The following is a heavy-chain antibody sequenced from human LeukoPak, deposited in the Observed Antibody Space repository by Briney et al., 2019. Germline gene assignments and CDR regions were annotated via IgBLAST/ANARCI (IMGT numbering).Heavy chain of an antibody. CDR3: ARDRGTVVSPFDP. J-gene: IGHJ5*02. V-gene: IGHV1-69*05. CDR2: IIPIFGTA. D-gene: IGHD3-22*01. Sequence: SVKVSCKASGGTFSSYAISWVRQAPGQGLEWMGRIIPIFGTANCAQKFQGRVTITTDESTSTAYMELSSLRSEDTAVYYCARDRGTVVSPFDPWGQGTLVTVSS. CDR1: GGTFSSYA.